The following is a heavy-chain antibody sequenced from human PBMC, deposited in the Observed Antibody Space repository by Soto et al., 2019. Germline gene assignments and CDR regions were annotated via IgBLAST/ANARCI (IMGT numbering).Heavy chain of an antibody. CDR2: IYPGDSDT. D-gene: IGHD1-26*01. J-gene: IGHJ6*02. Sequence: GESLKISYKASGYSFTTDWIGWVRQMPGKGLEWMGIIYPGDSDTRYSPSFQGQVTVSADKSISTAYLQWSSLKASDTAMYYCARYCLIYSSNYSRGMDGWGQGTTVTV. CDR3: ARYCLIYSSNYSRGMDG. CDR1: GYSFTTDW. V-gene: IGHV5-51*01.